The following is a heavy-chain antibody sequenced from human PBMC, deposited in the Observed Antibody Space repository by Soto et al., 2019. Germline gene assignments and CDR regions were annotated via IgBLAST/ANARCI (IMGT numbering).Heavy chain of an antibody. J-gene: IGHJ5*02. CDR3: ARGINYYDSSGDSWFDP. D-gene: IGHD3-22*01. Sequence: QLQLQESGSGLVKPSQTLSLTCTVSGGSINSGDYSWTWIRQPPGKGLEWIGYIYHTGTTYYNMSLKSRVTISVDRTKNQFSLKLSSETAADTVVYYCARGINYYDSSGDSWFDPWGQGTLVTVSS. CDR1: GGSINSGDYS. V-gene: IGHV4-30-2*01. CDR2: IYHTGTT.